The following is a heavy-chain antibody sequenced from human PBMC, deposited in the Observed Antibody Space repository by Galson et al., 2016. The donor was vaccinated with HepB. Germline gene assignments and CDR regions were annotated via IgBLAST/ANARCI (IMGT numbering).Heavy chain of an antibody. CDR3: GKGGAYDH. J-gene: IGHJ4*02. CDR2: ISGNGEDT. Sequence: SLRLSCAASGFTFSSSSMNWVRQAPGTGLERVSGISGNGEDTYYTDSVKGRFTISKDNSKNTLYLQMDSLRVEDTATYYCGKGGAYDHWGQGTAVTVSS. CDR1: GFTFSSSS. V-gene: IGHV3-23*01.